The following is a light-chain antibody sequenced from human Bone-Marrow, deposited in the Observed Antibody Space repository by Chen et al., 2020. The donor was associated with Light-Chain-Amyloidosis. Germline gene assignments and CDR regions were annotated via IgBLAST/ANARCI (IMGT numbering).Light chain of an antibody. CDR1: NIGSTS. J-gene: IGLJ3*02. Sequence: SYVLTQPSSVSVAPGHTATIACGGNNIGSTSVHWYQQTPGQAPLLVVYDDSDRPSGIPERLSGSNSGNTATLTISGVEAGDEADYYCQVWERSSDRPVFGGGTKLTVL. V-gene: IGLV3-21*02. CDR3: QVWERSSDRPV. CDR2: DDS.